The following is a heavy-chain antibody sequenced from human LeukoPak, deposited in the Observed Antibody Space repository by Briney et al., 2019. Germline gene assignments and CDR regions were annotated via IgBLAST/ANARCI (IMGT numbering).Heavy chain of an antibody. Sequence: TLSLTCTVSGGSISSGDYYWSWIRQPPGKGLEWIGYIYYSGSTYYNPSLKSRVTISVDTSKNQFSLKLSSVTAADTAVYYCARDIVVVPAASPIHWFDPWGQGTLVTVSS. CDR2: IYYSGST. D-gene: IGHD2-2*01. V-gene: IGHV4-30-4*01. J-gene: IGHJ5*02. CDR3: ARDIVVVPAASPIHWFDP. CDR1: GGSISSGDYY.